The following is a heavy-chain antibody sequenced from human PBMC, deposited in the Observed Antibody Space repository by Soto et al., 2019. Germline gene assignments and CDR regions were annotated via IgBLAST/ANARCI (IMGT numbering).Heavy chain of an antibody. CDR3: AREAGYCSRTSCYRRAFDT. D-gene: IGHD2-2*01. V-gene: IGHV3-74*03. CDR1: GFTFSGHW. Sequence: EVQLVESGGDLVQPGGSLRLSCAASGFTFSGHWMHWVRQVPGKGLEWVSRINTDGGSSAYADSVKGRFTISRDNAKNTLYLQMNGLRANDTAVYYCAREAGYCSRTSCYRRAFDTWSQGTTVTVSS. J-gene: IGHJ3*02. CDR2: INTDGGSS.